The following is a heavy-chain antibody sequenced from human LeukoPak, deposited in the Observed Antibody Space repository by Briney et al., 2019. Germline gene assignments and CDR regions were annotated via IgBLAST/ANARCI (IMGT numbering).Heavy chain of an antibody. CDR1: GGTFSSYA. Sequence: ASVKVSCKASGGTFSSYAISWVRQAPGQGLEWMGRIIPILGIANYAQKFQGRVTITADKSTSTAYMELSSLRSEDTAVYYCATPGSSNYDSSGYSPGDYWGQGTLVTVSS. J-gene: IGHJ4*02. V-gene: IGHV1-69*04. CDR2: IIPILGIA. CDR3: ATPGSSNYDSSGYSPGDY. D-gene: IGHD3-22*01.